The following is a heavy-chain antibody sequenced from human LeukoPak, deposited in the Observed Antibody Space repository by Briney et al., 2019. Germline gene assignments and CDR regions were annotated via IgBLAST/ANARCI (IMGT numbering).Heavy chain of an antibody. V-gene: IGHV3-53*05. CDR1: GFIVSSNY. D-gene: IGHD3-3*01. J-gene: IGHJ6*02. Sequence: GGSLRLSCAASGFIVSSNYMSWVRQAPGKGLEWVSIVYSGGSTYYADSVKGRFTISRDNSKNTLYLQMNSLRAEDTAVYYCARDPMEDYYGMDVWGQGTTVTVSS. CDR2: VYSGGST. CDR3: ARDPMEDYYGMDV.